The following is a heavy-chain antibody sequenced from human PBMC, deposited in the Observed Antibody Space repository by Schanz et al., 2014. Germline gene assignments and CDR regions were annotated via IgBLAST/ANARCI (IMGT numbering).Heavy chain of an antibody. J-gene: IGHJ6*02. CDR3: AKVERTRYYAMDV. Sequence: QVQLVQSGAEVKKPGASVKVSCEASGYTFTSYYIHWFRQAPGQGLEWMGLINPSVGNTNYAQKCRGRVTMTRDTSTSTVYMELSSLRSEDTAVYYCAKVERTRYYAMDVWGQGTTVTVSS. V-gene: IGHV1-46*01. CDR2: INPSVGNT. D-gene: IGHD3-9*01. CDR1: GYTFTSYY.